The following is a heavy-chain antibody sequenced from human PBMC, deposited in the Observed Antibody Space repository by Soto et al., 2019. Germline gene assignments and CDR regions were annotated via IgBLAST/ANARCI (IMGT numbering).Heavy chain of an antibody. CDR1: GGSISSIRDY. V-gene: IGHV4-39*01. Sequence: ASETLSLTCTVSGGSISSIRDYWGWIRQPPGKGLEWIGAFYRGNTYSNPSLKSRFTISVDKSKNQFSLRLSSVAAADTAVYYYVSTRYIEQGGIFSYPARGSFDL. D-gene: IGHD2-8*02. J-gene: IGHJ2*01. CDR2: FYRGNT. CDR3: VSTRYIEQGGIFSYPARGSFDL.